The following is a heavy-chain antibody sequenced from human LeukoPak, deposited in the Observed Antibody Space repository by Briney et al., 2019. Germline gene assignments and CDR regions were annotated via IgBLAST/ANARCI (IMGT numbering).Heavy chain of an antibody. CDR1: XG. CDR3: ARDRLAPSYFDY. J-gene: IGHJ4*02. CDR2: IITIFGTA. V-gene: IGHV1-69*05. Sequence: XGISXGRQAPGQGVERXGSIITIFGTAKYAQKFQGRDTITTDEYTRKVYMELSTLRSEDTAVYYCARDRLAPSYFDYWGQGTLVTVSS.